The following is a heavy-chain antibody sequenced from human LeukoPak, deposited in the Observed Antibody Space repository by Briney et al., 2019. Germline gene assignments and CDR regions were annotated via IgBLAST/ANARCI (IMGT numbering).Heavy chain of an antibody. D-gene: IGHD2-15*01. CDR3: ARIFSYYFDY. CDR2: IYHSGST. J-gene: IGHJ4*02. V-gene: IGHV4-38-2*01. Sequence: PSETLSLTCAVSGYSISSGYYWGWIRQPPGKRLEWIGSIYHSGSTYYNPSLKSRVTISVDTSKNQFSLKLSSVTAADTAVYYCARIFSYYFDYWGQGTLVTVSS. CDR1: GYSISSGYY.